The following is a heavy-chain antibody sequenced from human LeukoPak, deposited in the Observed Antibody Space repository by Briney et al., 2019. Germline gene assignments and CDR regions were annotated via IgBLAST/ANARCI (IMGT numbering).Heavy chain of an antibody. CDR3: ARGDTRWLQSRGWFDP. CDR1: GGSISSSSYY. CDR2: IYYSGST. D-gene: IGHD5-24*01. V-gene: IGHV4-61*01. J-gene: IGHJ5*02. Sequence: SETLSLTCTVSGGSISSSSYYWSWIRQPPGKGLEWIGYIYYSGSTNYNPSLKSRVTISVDTSKNQFSLKLSSVTAADTAVYYCARGDTRWLQSRGWFDPWGQGTLVTVSS.